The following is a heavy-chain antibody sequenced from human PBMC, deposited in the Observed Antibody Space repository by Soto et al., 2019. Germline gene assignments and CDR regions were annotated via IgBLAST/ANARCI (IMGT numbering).Heavy chain of an antibody. CDR3: EQVGYCISFSCSNWFDP. CDR1: GFSLSTSGVG. V-gene: IGHV2-5*02. Sequence: QITLKESGPTLVKPTQTLTLTCTFSGFSLSTSGVGVGWIRQPPGKALEWLALIYWDDDKRYSPSLKSRLTSTKDTSKNQVVLTMTNMDPLDTATDYCEQVGYCISFSCSNWFDPWGQGTLVTVSS. D-gene: IGHD2-2*01. CDR2: IYWDDDK. J-gene: IGHJ5*02.